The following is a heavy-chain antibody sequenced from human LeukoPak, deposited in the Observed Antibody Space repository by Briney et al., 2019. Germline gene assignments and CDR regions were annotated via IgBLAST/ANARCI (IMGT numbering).Heavy chain of an antibody. CDR2: TSSSGSTI. D-gene: IGHD2-2*01. J-gene: IGHJ4*02. CDR1: GFTFSDYY. Sequence: GGSLRLSCAASGFTFSDYYMSWIRQAPGKGLEWVSYTSSSGSTIYYADSVKGRFTISRDNAKNSLYLQMNSLRAEDTAVYYCAGYQPLISFDYWGQGTLVTVSS. V-gene: IGHV3-11*04. CDR3: AGYQPLISFDY.